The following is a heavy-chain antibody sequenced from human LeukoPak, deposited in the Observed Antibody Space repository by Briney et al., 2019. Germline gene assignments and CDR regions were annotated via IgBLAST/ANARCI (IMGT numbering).Heavy chain of an antibody. Sequence: PGGSLRLSCAASGFTVSSNYMSWVRQAPGKGLEWVSVIYSGGSTYYADSVKGRFTISRDNSKNTLYLQMNSLRAEDTAVYYCARDGNYYDSSGYFDYWGQGTLVTVSS. CDR3: ARDGNYYDSSGYFDY. J-gene: IGHJ4*02. CDR2: IYSGGST. D-gene: IGHD3-22*01. V-gene: IGHV3-53*01. CDR1: GFTVSSNY.